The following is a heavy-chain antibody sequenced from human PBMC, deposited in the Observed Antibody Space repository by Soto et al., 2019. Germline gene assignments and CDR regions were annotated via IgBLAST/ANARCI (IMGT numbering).Heavy chain of an antibody. J-gene: IGHJ2*01. CDR1: GDSLSPYY. V-gene: IGHV4-59*01. Sequence: QVQLQESGPGLVKPSETLSLTCTVSGDSLSPYYWSWIRQPPGKGLEWVGSMFHGGGTYYNPSLKSRVTISLDTPERQFSLNLRSVSATDTAVYYCARNNGVFIKNEPSDWYFDLWGRGTLVAVSS. CDR3: ARNNGVFIKNEPSDWYFDL. CDR2: MFHGGGT. D-gene: IGHD2-8*01.